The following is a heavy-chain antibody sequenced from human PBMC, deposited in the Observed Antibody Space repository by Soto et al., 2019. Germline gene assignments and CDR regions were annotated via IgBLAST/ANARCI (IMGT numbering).Heavy chain of an antibody. CDR2: IKSKTDGGTT. J-gene: IGHJ6*02. Sequence: GGSLRLSCAASGFTFSNAWMNWVRQAPGKGLEWVGRIKSKTDGGTTDYAAPVKGRFTISRDDSKNTLYLQMNSLKTEDTAVYYCTTDGGSYWEEGYYYYYYGMDVWGQGTTVTVSS. CDR3: TTDGGSYWEEGYYYYYYGMDV. V-gene: IGHV3-15*07. D-gene: IGHD1-26*01. CDR1: GFTFSNAW.